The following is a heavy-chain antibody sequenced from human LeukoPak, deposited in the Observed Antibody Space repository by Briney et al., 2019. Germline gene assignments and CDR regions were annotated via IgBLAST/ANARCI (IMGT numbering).Heavy chain of an antibody. J-gene: IGHJ4*02. Sequence: GASVKVSCKASGYTFTSYDINWVRQATGQGLEWMGWMNPNSGNTGYAQKFQGRVTMTRNTSISTAYMELSSLRSEDTAVYYCARDLGYCSSTSCYNSGYWGQGILVTVSS. CDR1: GYTFTSYD. V-gene: IGHV1-8*01. CDR3: ARDLGYCSSTSCYNSGY. D-gene: IGHD2-2*01. CDR2: MNPNSGNT.